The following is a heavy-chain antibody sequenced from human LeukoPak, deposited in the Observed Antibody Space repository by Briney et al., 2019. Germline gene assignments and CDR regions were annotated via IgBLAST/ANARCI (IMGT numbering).Heavy chain of an antibody. CDR3: ARGGGGNDFDY. CDR1: GGSFSGYY. CDR2: INHSGST. V-gene: IGHV4-34*01. J-gene: IGHJ4*02. D-gene: IGHD4-23*01. Sequence: SETLSLTCAVYGGSFSGYYWSGIRQPPGKGLEWIREINHSGSTNYNPSLKSRVTISVDTSKNQFSLQLSSVTAADTAVYYCARGGGGNDFDYWGQGTLVTVSS.